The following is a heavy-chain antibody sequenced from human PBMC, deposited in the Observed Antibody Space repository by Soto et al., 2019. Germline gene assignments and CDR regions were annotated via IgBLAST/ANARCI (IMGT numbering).Heavy chain of an antibody. CDR1: GGSISSYY. CDR3: ARGGITGTTFRVNFDY. CDR2: IYYSGST. J-gene: IGHJ4*02. V-gene: IGHV4-59*01. D-gene: IGHD1-7*01. Sequence: SETLSLTCTVSGGSISSYYWSWIRQPPGKGLEWIGYIYYSGSTNYNPSLKSRVTISVDTSKNQFSLKLSSVTAADTAVYYCARGGITGTTFRVNFDYWGQGTLVTVSS.